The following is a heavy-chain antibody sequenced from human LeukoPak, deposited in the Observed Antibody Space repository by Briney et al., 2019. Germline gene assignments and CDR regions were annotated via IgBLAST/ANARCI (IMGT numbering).Heavy chain of an antibody. CDR3: ARESSYCSGGSCHNWFDP. V-gene: IGHV3-23*01. CDR1: GFTFSSYA. J-gene: IGHJ5*02. Sequence: GGSLRLSCAASGFTFSSYAMSWVRQAPGKGMEWVSAISGSGGSTYYADSVKGRFTISRDNSKNTLYLQMNSLRAEDTAVYYCARESSYCSGGSCHNWFDPWGQGTLVTVSS. D-gene: IGHD2-15*01. CDR2: ISGSGGST.